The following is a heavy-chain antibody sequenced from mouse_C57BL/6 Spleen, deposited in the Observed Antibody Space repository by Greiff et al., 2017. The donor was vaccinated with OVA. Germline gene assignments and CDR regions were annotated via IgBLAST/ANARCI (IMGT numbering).Heavy chain of an antibody. CDR1: GYTFTSYW. Sequence: QVQLQQPGTELVKPGASVKLSCKASGYTFTSYWMHWVKQRPGQGLEWIGNINPSNGGTNYNEKFKSKATLTVDKSSSTAYMQLSSLTSEDAAVYYCARPIYYDYEFLVWGTGTTVTVSS. CDR2: INPSNGGT. J-gene: IGHJ1*03. D-gene: IGHD2-4*01. V-gene: IGHV1-53*01. CDR3: ARPIYYDYEFLV.